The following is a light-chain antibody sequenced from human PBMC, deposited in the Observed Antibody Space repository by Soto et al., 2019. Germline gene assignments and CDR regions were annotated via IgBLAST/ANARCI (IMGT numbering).Light chain of an antibody. CDR2: WAS. CDR3: QQYYSTPPT. Sequence: DIVMTQSPDSLAVSLGERATINCKSSQSVLYSSNNKNYLAWYQQKPGQPPQLLIYWASTRESGVPDRFSGTGSRTDFTLTISSLQAEDVAVYYCQQYYSTPPTFGGGTKVEIK. J-gene: IGKJ4*01. V-gene: IGKV4-1*01. CDR1: QSVLYSSNNKNY.